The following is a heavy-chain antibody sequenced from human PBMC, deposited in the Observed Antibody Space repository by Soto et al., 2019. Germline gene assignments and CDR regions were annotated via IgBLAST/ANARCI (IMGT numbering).Heavy chain of an antibody. J-gene: IGHJ6*02. CDR3: ARDRTLWAYYYYGMDV. D-gene: IGHD5-18*01. Sequence: PGGSLRLSCAASGFTFSSYSMNWVRQAPGKGLEWVSSISSSSSYIYYADSVKGRFTISRDNAKNSLYLQMNSLRAEDTAVYYCARDRTLWAYYYYGMDVWGQGTTVTVSS. CDR2: ISSSSSYI. CDR1: GFTFSSYS. V-gene: IGHV3-21*01.